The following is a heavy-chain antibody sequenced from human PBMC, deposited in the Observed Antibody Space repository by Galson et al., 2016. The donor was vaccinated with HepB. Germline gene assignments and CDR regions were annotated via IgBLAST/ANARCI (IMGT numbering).Heavy chain of an antibody. CDR1: GGSITTNSHY. J-gene: IGHJ4*02. CDR2: LSYGGTT. CDR3: ARDTIEYGSGSPFYFDF. D-gene: IGHD3-10*01. Sequence: SETLSLTCTVSGGSITTNSHYWAWIRQPPGKGLEWIGSLSYGGTTYYQPSLKNRVTISIDTSQNQFSLKVISLTAADTAVYFCARDTIEYGSGSPFYFDFWGQGSLVTVSP. V-gene: IGHV4-39*07.